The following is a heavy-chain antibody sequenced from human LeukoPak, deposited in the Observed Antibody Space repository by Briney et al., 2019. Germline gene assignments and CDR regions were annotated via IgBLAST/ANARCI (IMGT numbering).Heavy chain of an antibody. V-gene: IGHV1-2*06. J-gene: IGHJ6*03. Sequence: ASVKVSCKASGYTFTGYYMHWVRQAPGQGLEWMGRINPNSGGTNYAQKFQGRVTMTRDTSISTAYMELSRLRSDDTAVYYCARDLTTVTTRYYYYYMDVWGKGTTVTVSS. D-gene: IGHD4-11*01. CDR2: INPNSGGT. CDR3: ARDLTTVTTRYYYYYMDV. CDR1: GYTFTGYY.